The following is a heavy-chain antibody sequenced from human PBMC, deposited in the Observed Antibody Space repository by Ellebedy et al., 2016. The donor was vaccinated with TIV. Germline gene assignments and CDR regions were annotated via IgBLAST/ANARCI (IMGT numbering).Heavy chain of an antibody. CDR3: ARGSVVVAATQLDY. J-gene: IGHJ4*02. CDR1: GGSISSDY. Sequence: SETLSLTCAVSGGSISSDYWSWIRQPPGKGLEWIGYIYYSGSTYYNPSLKSRVTISVDTSKNQFSLKLSSVTAADTAVYYCARGSVVVAATQLDYWGQGTLVTVSS. D-gene: IGHD2-15*01. CDR2: IYYSGST. V-gene: IGHV4-59*06.